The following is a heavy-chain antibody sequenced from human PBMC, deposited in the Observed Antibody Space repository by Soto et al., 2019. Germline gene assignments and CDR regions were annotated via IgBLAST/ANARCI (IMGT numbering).Heavy chain of an antibody. CDR1: GFTFSNAW. D-gene: IGHD3-9*01. V-gene: IGHV3-15*01. CDR3: TTVYDILTGYPPLDY. CDR2: IKSKTDGGTT. Sequence: PGGSLRLSCAASGFTFSNAWMSWVRQAPGKGLEWVGRIKSKTDGGTTDYAAPVKGRFTISRDDSKNTLYLQMNSLKTEDTAVYYCTTVYDILTGYPPLDYWGQGTLVTVSS. J-gene: IGHJ4*02.